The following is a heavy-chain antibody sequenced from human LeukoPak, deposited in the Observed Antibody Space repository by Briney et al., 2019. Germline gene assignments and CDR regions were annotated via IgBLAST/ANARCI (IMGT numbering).Heavy chain of an antibody. CDR3: ARVYRFGESLFDY. CDR2: ISYDGSNK. V-gene: IGHV3-30-3*01. CDR1: GFTFSSYA. Sequence: GGSLRLSCAASGFTFSSYAMHWVRQAPGKGLEWVAVISYDGSNKYYADSVEGRFTISRDNSKNTLYLQMNSLRAEDTAVYYCARVYRFGESLFDYWGQGTLVTVSS. D-gene: IGHD3-10*01. J-gene: IGHJ4*02.